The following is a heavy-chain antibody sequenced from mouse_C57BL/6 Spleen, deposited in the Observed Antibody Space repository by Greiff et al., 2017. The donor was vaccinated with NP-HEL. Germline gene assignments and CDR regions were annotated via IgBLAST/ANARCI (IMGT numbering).Heavy chain of an antibody. CDR3: ARGTTTVRDWYFDV. CDR1: GFTFSDYG. D-gene: IGHD1-1*01. Sequence: EVQRVESGGGLVKPGGSLKLSCAASGFTFSDYGMHWVRQAPEKGLEWVAYISSGSSTIYYADTVKGRFTISRDNAKNTLFLQMTSLRSEDTAMYYCARGTTTVRDWYFDVWGTGTTVTVSS. CDR2: ISSGSSTI. J-gene: IGHJ1*03. V-gene: IGHV5-17*01.